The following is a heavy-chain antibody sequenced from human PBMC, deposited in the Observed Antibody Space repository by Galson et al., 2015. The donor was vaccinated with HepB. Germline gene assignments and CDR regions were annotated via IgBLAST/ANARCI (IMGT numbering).Heavy chain of an antibody. V-gene: IGHV1-18*01. CDR1: GYTFTSYT. CDR2: ISADIDYT. J-gene: IGHJ6*02. Sequence: SVKVSCKASGYTFTSYTISWVRQAPGQGLEWMGWISADIDYTNYAQRFQGRVTMTADTSTRTAYMELRSLRSDDTAVYYCARDPADCGADCHGASYYGLDVWGQGTTVTVSS. CDR3: ARDPADCGADCHGASYYGLDV. D-gene: IGHD2-21*02.